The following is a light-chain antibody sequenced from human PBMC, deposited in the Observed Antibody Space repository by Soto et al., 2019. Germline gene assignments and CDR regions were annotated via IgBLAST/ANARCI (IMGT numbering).Light chain of an antibody. CDR2: SNN. CDR1: SSNIGTYT. J-gene: IGLJ3*02. V-gene: IGLV1-44*01. Sequence: QSVLTQPPSASGTPGQRVTISCSGSSSNIGTYTVNWYQQLPGMAPKLLIHSNNHPPSGGPNRFPGSKAGTSDSLAISGLQSEDESNYYCATWDDSLCSMLFGGGTK. CDR3: ATWDDSLCSML.